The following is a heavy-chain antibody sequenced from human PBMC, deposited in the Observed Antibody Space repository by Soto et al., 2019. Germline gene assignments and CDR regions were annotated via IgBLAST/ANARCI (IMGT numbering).Heavy chain of an antibody. V-gene: IGHV3-23*01. J-gene: IGHJ5*02. Sequence: GGSLRLSCAASGFTFSSYAMSWVRQAPGKGLEWVSAISGSGGSTYYADSVKGRFTISRDNSKNTLYLQMNSLRAEDTAVYYCAKSKRSSWYANWFDPWGQGTLVTVSS. CDR2: ISGSGGST. CDR1: GFTFSSYA. CDR3: AKSKRSSWYANWFDP. D-gene: IGHD6-13*01.